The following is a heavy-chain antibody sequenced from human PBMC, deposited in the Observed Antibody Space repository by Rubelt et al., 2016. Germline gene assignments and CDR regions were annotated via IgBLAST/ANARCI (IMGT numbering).Heavy chain of an antibody. V-gene: IGHV4-39*01. D-gene: IGHD4-17*01. J-gene: IGHJ4*02. CDR2: IFFCGAP. Sequence: QLQLQESGPGLVKPSETLSLTCPVSGGSLSGTIYYWGWIRPPPGKGLGWVANIFFCGAPYYHPSLQSPLPLSGDTSKSQFALKLGSVTAADTAVYYCATGTTVTTGLAYWGQGTLVTVSS. CDR3: ATGTTVTTGLAY. CDR1: GGSLSGTIYY.